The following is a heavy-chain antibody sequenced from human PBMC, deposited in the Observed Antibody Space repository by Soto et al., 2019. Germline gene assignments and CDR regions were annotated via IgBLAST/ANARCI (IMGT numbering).Heavy chain of an antibody. J-gene: IGHJ4*02. CDR3: ARPGIGGDFDY. CDR1: GGSISSYY. V-gene: IGHV4-59*01. Sequence: SETLSLTCTVSGGSISSYYWSWIRQPPGKGLEWIGYIYYSGSTNYNPSLKSRVTISVDTSKNQFSLKLSSVTAADTAVYYCARPGIGGDFDYWGQGTLVTVSS. D-gene: IGHD3-10*01. CDR2: IYYSGST.